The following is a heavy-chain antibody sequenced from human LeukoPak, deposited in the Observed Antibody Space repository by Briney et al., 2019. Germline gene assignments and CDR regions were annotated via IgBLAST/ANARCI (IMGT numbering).Heavy chain of an antibody. V-gene: IGHV4-61*02. CDR3: ARDPADYYDSSGYSAPRLSDY. J-gene: IGHJ4*02. Sequence: SQTLSLTCTVSGGSISSGSYYWSWIRQPAGKGLEWIGRIYTSGSTNYNPSLKSRVTISVDTSKNQFSLKLSSVTAADTAVYYCARDPADYYDSSGYSAPRLSDYGGQGTLVTVSS. CDR1: GGSISSGSYY. CDR2: IYTSGST. D-gene: IGHD3-22*01.